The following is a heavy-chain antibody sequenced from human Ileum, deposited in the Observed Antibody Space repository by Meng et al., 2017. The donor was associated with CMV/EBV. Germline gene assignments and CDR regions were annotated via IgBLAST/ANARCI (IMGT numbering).Heavy chain of an antibody. CDR2: TNYMSRWYN. V-gene: IGHV6-1*01. CDR3: ARGESSSLDY. J-gene: IGHJ4*02. D-gene: IGHD6-13*01. Sequence: QIHVQQYGPGRVKPSQTVSLTRAISVYSVSVSSCDWTWISQSPSRDLEWLGRTNYMSRWYNDYAESVKSRITINPDTSTNQFSLDLSSVTPEDTDIYYCARGESSSLDYWGQGTLVTVSS. CDR1: VYSVSVSSCD.